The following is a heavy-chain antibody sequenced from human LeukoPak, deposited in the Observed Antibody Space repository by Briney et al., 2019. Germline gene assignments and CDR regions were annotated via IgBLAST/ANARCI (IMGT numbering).Heavy chain of an antibody. CDR1: GFIFSNFA. Sequence: PGESLRLSCAASGFIFSNFAMSWVRQAPGKELEWVSAISGSGGSTYYADSVKGRFTISRDISKNTLFLQMNSLRAEDTAVYYCAKGGAYYYVSSGYFDYWGQGALVTVSS. V-gene: IGHV3-23*01. CDR3: AKGGAYYYVSSGYFDY. CDR2: ISGSGGST. J-gene: IGHJ4*02. D-gene: IGHD3-22*01.